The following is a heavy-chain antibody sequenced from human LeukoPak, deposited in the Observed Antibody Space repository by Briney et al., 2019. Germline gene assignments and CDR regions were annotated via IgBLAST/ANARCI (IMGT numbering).Heavy chain of an antibody. D-gene: IGHD6-13*01. CDR2: ISYDGSQK. Sequence: PGGSLRLSCAASAFTFSDYTMHWVRQAPGKGLEWVAVISYDGSQKYYADSVKGRFTISRDNSKNTVYLQMNSLRDEDTAVFYCARANSSSWHYSDYWGQGTLVTVSS. V-gene: IGHV3-30*04. CDR1: AFTFSDYT. J-gene: IGHJ4*02. CDR3: ARANSSSWHYSDY.